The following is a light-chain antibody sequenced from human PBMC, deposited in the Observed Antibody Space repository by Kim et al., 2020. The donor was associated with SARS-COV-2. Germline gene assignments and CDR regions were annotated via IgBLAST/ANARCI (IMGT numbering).Light chain of an antibody. CDR1: NMGSKS. Sequence: QGKTARIACGGNNMGSKSVDWYQQKPGQAPVLVIYYDSDRPSGIPERFSGSNSGNTATLTISRVEAGDEADYYCQVWDSSSDHVVFGGGTQLTVL. J-gene: IGLJ2*01. V-gene: IGLV3-21*04. CDR2: YDS. CDR3: QVWDSSSDHVV.